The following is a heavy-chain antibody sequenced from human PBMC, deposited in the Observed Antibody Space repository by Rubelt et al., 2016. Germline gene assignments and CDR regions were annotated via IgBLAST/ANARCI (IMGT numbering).Heavy chain of an antibody. V-gene: IGHV4-4*07. CDR3: ARGRYCSSTSCYPLEYFQH. CDR2: IYTSGST. J-gene: IGHJ1*01. CDR1: GGSISSYY. Sequence: QVQLQESGPGLVKPSETLSLTCTVSGGSISSYYWSWIRQPAGKGLEWIGRIYTSGSTNYNPSLKSRVTMSGDTSKNQFSLKLSSVTAADTAVYYCARGRYCSSTSCYPLEYFQHWGQGTLVTVSS. D-gene: IGHD2-2*01.